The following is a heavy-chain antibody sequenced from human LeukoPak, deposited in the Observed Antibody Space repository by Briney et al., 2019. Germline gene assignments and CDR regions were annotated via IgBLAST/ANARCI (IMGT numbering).Heavy chain of an antibody. Sequence: PGRSLRLSCAASGFTFSTYGMHWVRQAPGKGLEWGALISYDGSHKYYADSVKGRFTISRDNSKNTLYLQMNSLRAEDTAVYHCAKGPGFAMILWSFDYWGQGTLVTVSS. V-gene: IGHV3-30*18. CDR3: AKGPGFAMILWSFDY. CDR2: ISYDGSHK. CDR1: GFTFSTYG. D-gene: IGHD3-22*01. J-gene: IGHJ4*02.